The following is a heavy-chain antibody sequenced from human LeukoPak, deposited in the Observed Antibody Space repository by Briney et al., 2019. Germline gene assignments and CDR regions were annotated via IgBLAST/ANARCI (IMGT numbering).Heavy chain of an antibody. CDR3: AKTGRRGYFDL. V-gene: IGHV4-59*01. CDR1: GASISDYY. CDR2: VLFSESH. J-gene: IGHJ2*01. Sequence: SETVSLTCNISGASISDYYWSWVRQSPVKGLEWIASVLFSESHHYNPSLRSRVAISVDTSKNQFSLKLTSVTTADTAVYYCAKTGRRGYFDLWGRGTLVSVSS. D-gene: IGHD1-14*01.